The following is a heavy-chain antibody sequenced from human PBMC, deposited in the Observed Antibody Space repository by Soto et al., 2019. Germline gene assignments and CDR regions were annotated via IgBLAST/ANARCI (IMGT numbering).Heavy chain of an antibody. CDR3: ARGVPYSSGWYSMAAYYYYGMDA. CDR2: IFSGGST. V-gene: IGHV3-66*01. Sequence: GGSLRLSCAASGFTVSSNYMSWVRQAPGKGLEWVSFIFSGGSTYYADSVKGSFTISRDNSKNTLYLQINSLRAEDTAVYYCARGVPYSSGWYSMAAYYYYGMDAWGQGTTVTVSS. D-gene: IGHD6-19*01. J-gene: IGHJ6*02. CDR1: GFTVSSNY.